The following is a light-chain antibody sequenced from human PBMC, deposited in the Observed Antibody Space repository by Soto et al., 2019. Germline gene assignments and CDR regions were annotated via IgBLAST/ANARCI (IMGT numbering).Light chain of an antibody. CDR1: QSVSSSY. CDR3: QQYGSSPWT. V-gene: IGKV3-20*01. CDR2: GAS. Sequence: EIVVTQSPCALSLSPGERATLSCRASQSVSSSYLAWYQQKPGQAPRPLIYGASSRAIGIPDRFSGSGSGTDFTLTISRLEPEDFAVYYCQQYGSSPWTFGHGTKVDIK. J-gene: IGKJ1*01.